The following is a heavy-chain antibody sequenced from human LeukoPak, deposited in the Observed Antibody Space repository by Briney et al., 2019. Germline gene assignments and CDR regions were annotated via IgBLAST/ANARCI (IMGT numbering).Heavy chain of an antibody. CDR2: IRSKAYGGTT. CDR3: TRVGETNWFDP. J-gene: IGHJ5*02. V-gene: IGHV3-49*04. D-gene: IGHD1-26*01. CDR1: GFTFGDYA. Sequence: GGSLRLSCTASGFTFGDYAMSWVRQAPGKGLEWVGFIRSKAYGGTTEYAASVKGRFTISRDDSKSIAYLQMNSLKTEDTAVYYCTRVGETNWFDPWGQGTLVTVSS.